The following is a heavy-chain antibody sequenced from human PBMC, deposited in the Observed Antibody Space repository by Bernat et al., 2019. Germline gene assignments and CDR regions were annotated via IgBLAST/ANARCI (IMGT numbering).Heavy chain of an antibody. CDR2: ITDGGPT. D-gene: IGHD2-2*01. J-gene: IGHJ4*02. CDR1: GFTFSNAW. CDR3: TTAARWDNIVVAPVDMQFSY. Sequence: EVQLVESGGGLVKPGGSLRLSCVASGFTFSNAWMSWVRQAPGTGLEWVGRITDGGPTDYAAPVKGRFTISRDDSKNTQYLQMNSLKTEDTAVYYCTTAARWDNIVVAPVDMQFSYWGQGTLVTVSS. V-gene: IGHV3-15*01.